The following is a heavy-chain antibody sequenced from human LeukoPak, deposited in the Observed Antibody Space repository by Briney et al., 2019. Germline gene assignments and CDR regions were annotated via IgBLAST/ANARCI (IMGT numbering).Heavy chain of an antibody. V-gene: IGHV1-46*01. J-gene: IGHJ4*02. CDR2: INPSGGST. D-gene: IGHD3-3*01. CDR3: AINQYYDFWSGYSGYWDY. CDR1: GYTFTSYY. Sequence: ASVKVSCKASGYTFTSYYMHWVRQAPGQGLEWMGIINPSGGSTSYAQKFQGRVTMTTDTSTSTAYMELRSLRSDDTAVYYCAINQYYDFWSGYSGYWDYWGQGTLVTVSS.